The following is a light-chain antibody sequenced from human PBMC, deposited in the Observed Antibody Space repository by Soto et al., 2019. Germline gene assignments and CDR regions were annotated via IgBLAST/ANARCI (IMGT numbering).Light chain of an antibody. CDR2: AAS. Sequence: DIQLTQSPSFLSASVGDRVTITCRASQGISSYLAWYQQKPGKAPKLLIYAASTLQSGVPSRFSGSGSWTEFTLTISSLQPEDFAAYYCQQLNDYPITFGQGTRLEIK. CDR3: QQLNDYPIT. J-gene: IGKJ5*01. V-gene: IGKV1-9*01. CDR1: QGISSY.